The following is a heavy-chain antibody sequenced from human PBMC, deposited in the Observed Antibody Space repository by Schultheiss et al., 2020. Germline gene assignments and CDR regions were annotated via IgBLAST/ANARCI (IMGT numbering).Heavy chain of an antibody. J-gene: IGHJ5*02. V-gene: IGHV4-34*01. D-gene: IGHD6-13*01. CDR1: GGSFSDHY. CDR3: ARGRNSAVGFPPPLHGRNWFDP. CDR2: INHSGST. Sequence: SETLSLTCAVYGGSFSDHYWTWIRQPPGKGLEWIGEINHSGSTKYNPSLKSRVTISLDTSKNHFSLNLSSVTAADTAVYYCARGRNSAVGFPPPLHGRNWFDPWGQGILVTVSS.